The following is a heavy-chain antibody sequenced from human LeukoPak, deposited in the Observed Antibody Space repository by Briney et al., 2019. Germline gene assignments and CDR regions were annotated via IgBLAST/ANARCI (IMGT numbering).Heavy chain of an antibody. Sequence: GGSLRLSCATSGFTFISYGFNWARQAPGKGLEWISYISSSGSTIQYADSAEGRFTISRDNAKNSLFLQMNSLRAEDTAVYYCARVTAVAAPWVYWGQGTQVTVSS. V-gene: IGHV3-48*04. CDR1: GFTFISYG. J-gene: IGHJ4*02. D-gene: IGHD6-19*01. CDR3: ARVTAVAAPWVY. CDR2: ISSSGSTI.